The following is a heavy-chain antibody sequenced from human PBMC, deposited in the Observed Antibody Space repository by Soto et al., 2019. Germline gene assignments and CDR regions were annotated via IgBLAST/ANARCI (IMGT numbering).Heavy chain of an antibody. V-gene: IGHV4-30-2*01. CDR3: ARDKITGLFDY. Sequence: PSDTLSLTCAVSGGSLSSGGYSWSWIRQPPGKGLEWIGYIYHSGSTYYNPSLKSRVTISVDRSKNQFSLKLTSVTAADTAVYYCARDKITGLFDYWGQGTLVNVSS. CDR2: IYHSGST. D-gene: IGHD2-8*02. J-gene: IGHJ4*02. CDR1: GGSLSSGGYS.